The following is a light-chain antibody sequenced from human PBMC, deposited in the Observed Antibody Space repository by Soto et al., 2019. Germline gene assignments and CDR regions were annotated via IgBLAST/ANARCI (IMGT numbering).Light chain of an antibody. J-gene: IGKJ1*01. Sequence: DIQLTQSPSTLSASVGDRVTITCRASQTISTFLAWYQHKPGKAPHLLIYGASSMPSGVPSRFSGSGSGTEFTLCSSSLQPFDLGTYYRQQYRGLWTFGEGTKVDLK. CDR3: QQYRGLWT. V-gene: IGKV1-5*01. CDR2: GAS. CDR1: QTISTF.